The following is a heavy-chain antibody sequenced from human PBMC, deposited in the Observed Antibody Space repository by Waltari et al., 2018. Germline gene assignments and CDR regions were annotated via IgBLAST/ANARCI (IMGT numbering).Heavy chain of an antibody. J-gene: IGHJ3*02. V-gene: IGHV4-38-2*02. CDR3: AGEGTIVRCACDI. D-gene: IGHD2-8*01. Sequence: QVQLQESGPGLVKPSETLSLTCAVSGYSIRSGYSWGWIRQPPGKWLEWIGSIYHSGSTDYNASLKRRVTIAVDTSKNQFSLKLSAVTAAATAVYYCAGEGTIVRCACDIWGQGTMVIVSS. CDR1: GYSIRSGYS. CDR2: IYHSGST.